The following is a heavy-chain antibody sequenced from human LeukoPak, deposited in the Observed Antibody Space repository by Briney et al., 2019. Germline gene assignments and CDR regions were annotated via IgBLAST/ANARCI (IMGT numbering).Heavy chain of an antibody. J-gene: IGHJ4*02. CDR2: IISRGDTT. CDR3: ARGRGYCTGVSCDIDY. D-gene: IGHD2-8*02. CDR1: GFTFNTYS. V-gene: IGHV3-48*04. Sequence: PEGSLRLSCAASGFTFNTYSMNWVRQAPGKGLEWVSNIISRGDTTHYAASVKGRFTISRDNAKNSVFLHLNSLRGDDTAVYYCARGRGYCTGVSCDIDYWGQGTLVTVSS.